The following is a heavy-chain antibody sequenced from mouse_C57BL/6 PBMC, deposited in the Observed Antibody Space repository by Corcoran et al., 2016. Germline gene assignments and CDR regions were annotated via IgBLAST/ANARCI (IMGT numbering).Heavy chain of an antibody. CDR3: ARSRRTRSFDY. V-gene: IGHV1-19*01. Sequence: EVQLQQSGPVLVKPGASVKMSCKASGYTFTDYYMNWVKQSHGKSLEWIGVINPYNGGTSYNQKFKGKATLTVDKSSSTAYMELNSLTSEDSAVYYCARSRRTRSFDYWGQGTTLTVSS. CDR1: GYTFTDYY. J-gene: IGHJ2*01. CDR2: INPYNGGT.